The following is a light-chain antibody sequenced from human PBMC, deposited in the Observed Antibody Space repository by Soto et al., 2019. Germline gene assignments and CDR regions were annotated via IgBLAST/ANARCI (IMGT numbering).Light chain of an antibody. Sequence: DIQMTQSPSAMSASVEDRVTITCRASQDISNHLVWFQQKPGKVPKRLIYDASSLQTGVPSRFSGSGSGTDFTLTISSLQPEDFATYYCLQHTNFPITFGQGTRLEAK. CDR2: DAS. CDR1: QDISNH. J-gene: IGKJ5*01. CDR3: LQHTNFPIT. V-gene: IGKV1-17*03.